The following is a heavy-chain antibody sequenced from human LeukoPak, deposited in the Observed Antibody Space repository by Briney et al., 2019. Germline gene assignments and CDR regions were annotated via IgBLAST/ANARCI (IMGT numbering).Heavy chain of an antibody. CDR3: ASLGTGGY. CDR2: TRNKANTYAT. V-gene: IGHV3-72*01. CDR1: GFTFSDYY. D-gene: IGHD7-27*01. Sequence: GGSLRLSCAASGFTFSDYYMDWGRQAPGKGLEWVGRTRNKANTYATEYAASVKGGLTISRDESKSSLYLQMNSLKTEDTAVYYRASLGTGGYWGQGTLVTVSS. J-gene: IGHJ4*02.